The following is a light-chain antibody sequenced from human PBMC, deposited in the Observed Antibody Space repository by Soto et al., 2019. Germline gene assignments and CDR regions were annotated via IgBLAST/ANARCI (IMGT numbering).Light chain of an antibody. CDR3: QQYNSDSPLT. CDR2: KAS. J-gene: IGKJ4*01. V-gene: IGKV1-5*03. Sequence: LHMTHSPPPLSASVGERVTITWRASQSISSWFAWYQQKPGKAPKLLIYKASSLESGVATRVSGSGCGTEFTLTISSRQPDDFATYYCQQYNSDSPLTFGGGTKVDIK. CDR1: QSISSW.